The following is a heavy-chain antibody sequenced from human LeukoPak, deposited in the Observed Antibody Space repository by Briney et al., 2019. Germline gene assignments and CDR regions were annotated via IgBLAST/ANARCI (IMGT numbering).Heavy chain of an antibody. Sequence: ASVKVSCKSSGYTFTIYGINWVRQARGQGLEWMGWISAYNGNTNYAQKLQGRVTMTTDTSTSTAYMELRSLRSDDTAVYYCARGDTAMAPGYMDVWGKGTTVTVSS. CDR1: GYTFTIYG. V-gene: IGHV1-18*01. CDR3: ARGDTAMAPGYMDV. J-gene: IGHJ6*03. CDR2: ISAYNGNT. D-gene: IGHD5-18*01.